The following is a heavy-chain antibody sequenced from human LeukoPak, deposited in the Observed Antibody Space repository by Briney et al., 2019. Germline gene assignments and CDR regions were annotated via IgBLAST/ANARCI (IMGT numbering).Heavy chain of an antibody. CDR1: GFTFDDYA. D-gene: IGHD6-19*01. V-gene: IGHV3-9*01. J-gene: IGHJ5*02. CDR3: AKDGYSSGWYLGSNWFDP. CDR2: ISWNSGSI. Sequence: PGRSLRLSCAASGFTFDDYAMHWVRQAPGKGLEWVSGISWNSGSIGYADSVKGRFTISRDNAKNSLYLQMNSLRAEDTALYYCAKDGYSSGWYLGSNWFDPWGQGTLVTVSS.